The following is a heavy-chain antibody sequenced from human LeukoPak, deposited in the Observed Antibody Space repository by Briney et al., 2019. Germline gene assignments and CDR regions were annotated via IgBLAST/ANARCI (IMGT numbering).Heavy chain of an antibody. CDR2: IYYDGNT. V-gene: IGHV4-59*08. D-gene: IGHD2-15*01. J-gene: IGHJ4*02. Sequence: PSETLSLTCTVSGDSMGRYYWSFIRQPPGKGLEWLGYIYYDGNTSYNPSLKSRVTISIDTSKNQFSLKLTSVTAADTAVYYCARRRCSGGTCYPFYLDYWGQGTLATVSS. CDR3: ARRRCSGGTCYPFYLDY. CDR1: GDSMGRYY.